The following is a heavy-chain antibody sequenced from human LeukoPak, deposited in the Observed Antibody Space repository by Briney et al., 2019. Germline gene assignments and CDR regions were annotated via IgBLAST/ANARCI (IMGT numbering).Heavy chain of an antibody. CDR2: INYSGST. V-gene: IGHV4-34*01. CDR3: ARGSYYYGSGSHFDY. J-gene: IGHJ4*02. CDR1: GGSFSGYY. D-gene: IGHD3-10*01. Sequence: PSETLSLTCAVYGGSFSGYYCGSIPQPPRKGLEWIGEINYSGSTNYNPSLKSRVTISVDTSKNQFSLKLSSVTAAGTAVYYCARGSYYYGSGSHFDYWGQGTLVTVSS.